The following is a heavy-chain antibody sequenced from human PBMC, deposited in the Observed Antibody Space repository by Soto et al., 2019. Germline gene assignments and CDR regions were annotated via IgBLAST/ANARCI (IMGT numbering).Heavy chain of an antibody. CDR3: ATESNYDSSGYPYYFDY. Sequence: SETLSLTCTVSGGSISSGDYYWSWIRQPPGKGLEWIGYIYYSGSTYYNPSLKSRVTISIDTSKNQFSLKLSSVTAADTAVYYCATESNYDSSGYPYYFDYWGQG. D-gene: IGHD3-22*01. J-gene: IGHJ4*02. V-gene: IGHV4-30-4*01. CDR2: IYYSGST. CDR1: GGSISSGDYY.